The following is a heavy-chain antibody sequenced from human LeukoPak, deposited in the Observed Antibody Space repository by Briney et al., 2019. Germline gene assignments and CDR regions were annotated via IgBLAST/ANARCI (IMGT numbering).Heavy chain of an antibody. CDR1: GGSISSYY. J-gene: IGHJ6*03. CDR3: ARDVQSATYYYYYMDV. V-gene: IGHV4-4*07. Sequence: SETLSLTCTVSGGSISSYYWSWIRQPAGKGLEWIGRIYTSGSTNYNPSLKSRVTMSVDTSKNQFSLKLSSVTAADTAVYYCARDVQSATYYYYYMDVWGKGTTVTVTS. CDR2: IYTSGST.